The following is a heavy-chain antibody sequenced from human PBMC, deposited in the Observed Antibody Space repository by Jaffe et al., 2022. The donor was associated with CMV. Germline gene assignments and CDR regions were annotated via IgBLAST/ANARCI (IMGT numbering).Heavy chain of an antibody. CDR2: IRSKANSYAT. J-gene: IGHJ3*02. CDR1: GFTFSGSA. CDR3: TPGRRYYDSSGYYDDAFDI. Sequence: EVQLVESGGGLVQPGGSLKLSCAASGFTFSGSAMHWVRQASGKGLEWVGRIRSKANSYATAYAASVKGRFTISRDDSKNTAYLQMNSLKTEDTAVYYCTPGRRYYDSSGYYDDAFDIWGQGTMVTVSS. D-gene: IGHD3-22*01. V-gene: IGHV3-73*02.